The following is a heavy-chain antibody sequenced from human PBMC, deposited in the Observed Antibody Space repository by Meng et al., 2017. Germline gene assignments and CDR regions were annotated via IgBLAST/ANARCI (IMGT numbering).Heavy chain of an antibody. Sequence: GESLKISCAASGFTFSSYAMHWVRQAPGKGLEWVAVISYDGSNKYYADSVKGRFTISRDNSKNTLYVQMNSLRAEDTAVYYCARESGYSSGWKYFDYWGQGTLVTVSS. CDR2: ISYDGSNK. D-gene: IGHD6-19*01. CDR3: ARESGYSSGWKYFDY. CDR1: GFTFSSYA. J-gene: IGHJ4*02. V-gene: IGHV3-30*01.